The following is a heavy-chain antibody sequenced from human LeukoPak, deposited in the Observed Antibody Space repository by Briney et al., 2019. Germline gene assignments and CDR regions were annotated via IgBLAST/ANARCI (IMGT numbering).Heavy chain of an antibody. CDR2: IHYSGGT. D-gene: IGHD6-19*01. Sequence: SETLSLTCTVSGGSISGAGHYWGWIRQHPGKGLECIGYIHYSGGTNYNPSLKSRVTISVDTSKNQSSLRLTSVTAADTAVYYCARAVTGDFDYWGHGALVTVSS. J-gene: IGHJ4*01. CDR1: GGSISGAGHY. V-gene: IGHV4-31*03. CDR3: ARAVTGDFDY.